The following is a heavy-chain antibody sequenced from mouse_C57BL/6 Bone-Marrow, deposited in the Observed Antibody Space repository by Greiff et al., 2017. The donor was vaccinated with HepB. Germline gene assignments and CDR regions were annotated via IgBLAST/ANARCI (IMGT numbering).Heavy chain of an antibody. J-gene: IGHJ1*03. D-gene: IGHD1-1*01. CDR3: ARGYYGPYWYFDV. CDR1: GYSITSGYY. CDR2: ISYDGSN. V-gene: IGHV3-6*01. Sequence: DVQLVESGPGLAKPSQSLSLTCSVTGYSITSGYYWNWIRQFPGNKLEWMGYISYDGSNNYNPSLKNRISITRDTSKNQFFLKLNSVTTEDTATYYCARGYYGPYWYFDVWGTGTTVTVSS.